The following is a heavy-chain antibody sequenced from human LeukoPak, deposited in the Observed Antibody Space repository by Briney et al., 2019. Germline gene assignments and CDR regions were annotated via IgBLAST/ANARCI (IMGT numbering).Heavy chain of an antibody. D-gene: IGHD3-10*01. J-gene: IGHJ4*02. Sequence: SETLSLTCTVSGGSISSYYWSWIRQPAGKGLEWIGRIYTSGSTNYNPSLKSRVTISVDTSKNQVSLKLNSVTAADTAVYYCARDRSYYTFDYWGQGTLVVVSA. CDR1: GGSISSYY. CDR3: ARDRSYYTFDY. CDR2: IYTSGST. V-gene: IGHV4-4*07.